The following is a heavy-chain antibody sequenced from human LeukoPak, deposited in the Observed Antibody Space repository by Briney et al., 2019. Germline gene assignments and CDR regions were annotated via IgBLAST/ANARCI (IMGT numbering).Heavy chain of an antibody. CDR3: ARRYCSSTSCYTDAFDI. J-gene: IGHJ3*02. CDR1: GGSISSGSYY. CDR2: IYTSGST. Sequence: SSQTLSLTCTVSGGSISSGSYYWSWIRQPAGKGLEWIGRIYTSGSTNYNPSLKSRVTISVDTSKNQFSLKLSSVTAADTAVYYCARRYCSSTSCYTDAFDIWGQGTMVTVSS. D-gene: IGHD2-2*02. V-gene: IGHV4-61*02.